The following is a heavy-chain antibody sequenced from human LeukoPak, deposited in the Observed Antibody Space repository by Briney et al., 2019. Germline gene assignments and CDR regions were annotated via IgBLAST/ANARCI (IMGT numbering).Heavy chain of an antibody. V-gene: IGHV3-23*01. CDR1: GFTFSNYA. Sequence: PGGSLRLSCAASGFTFSNYAMNWVRQAPGKGLEWVSAISGSGGNTYYTDSVKGRFTISRDNSKNTLYLQMNSLRAEDTAVYYCARGPELLLMSYYFDYWGQGTLVTVSS. CDR2: ISGSGGNT. J-gene: IGHJ4*02. CDR3: ARGPELLLMSYYFDY. D-gene: IGHD1-26*01.